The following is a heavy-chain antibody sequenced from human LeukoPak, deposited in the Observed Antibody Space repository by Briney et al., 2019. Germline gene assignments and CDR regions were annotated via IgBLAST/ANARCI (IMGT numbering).Heavy chain of an antibody. D-gene: IGHD4-23*01. Sequence: GGSLRLSCAASGFTFSSYSMNWVRQAPGKGLEWVSYISSSSSTIYYADSVKGRFTISRDNAKNSLYLQMNSLRAEDTAVYYCARDVYPAVVTYFDFWGQGTLVTISS. CDR1: GFTFSSYS. V-gene: IGHV3-48*01. CDR2: ISSSSSTI. CDR3: ARDVYPAVVTYFDF. J-gene: IGHJ4*02.